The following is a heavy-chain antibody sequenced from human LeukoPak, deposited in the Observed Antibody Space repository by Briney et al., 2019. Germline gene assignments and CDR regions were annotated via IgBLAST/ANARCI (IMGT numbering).Heavy chain of an antibody. D-gene: IGHD3-22*01. CDR2: IYTSGST. CDR3: ARKMYYYDTKGAFDI. J-gene: IGHJ3*02. CDR1: GGSISSGSYY. Sequence: SETLSLTCTVSGGSISSGSYYWSWIRQPAGKGLEWIGRIYTSGSTNYNPSLKSRVTISVDTSKNQFSLKLSSVTAADTAVYYCARKMYYYDTKGAFDIWGQGTMVTVSS. V-gene: IGHV4-61*02.